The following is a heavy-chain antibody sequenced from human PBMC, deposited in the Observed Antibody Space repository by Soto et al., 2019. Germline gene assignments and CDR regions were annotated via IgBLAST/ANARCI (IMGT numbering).Heavy chain of an antibody. V-gene: IGHV1-46*03. J-gene: IGHJ4*02. D-gene: IGHD3-16*01. CDR1: GYTFTSYY. CDR3: ARGMGGGSGY. CDR2: INPSGGST. Sequence: QVQLVQSGAEVKKPGASVKVSCKASGYTFTSYYMHWVRQAPGQGLEWMGIINPSGGSTSYAQKFPGRVTMPRGTSTSTGYMELGSLRSEDTAVYYCARGMGGGSGYWGQGTLVTVSS.